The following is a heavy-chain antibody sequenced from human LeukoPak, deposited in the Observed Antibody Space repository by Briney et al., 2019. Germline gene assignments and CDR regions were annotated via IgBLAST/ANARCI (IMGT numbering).Heavy chain of an antibody. CDR2: MKKDGTET. Sequence: PGGSLRLSCAASGLNLNYYWMYWLRQAPGKGLVWVSNMKKDGTETCYVDSVRGRFTISRDNAQNSLYLQMNSLRAEDTAIYYCGTDVFGAGSNWGQGTVVTVSS. J-gene: IGHJ4*02. CDR1: GLNLNYYW. CDR3: GTDVFGAGSN. V-gene: IGHV3-7*01. D-gene: IGHD3-10*01.